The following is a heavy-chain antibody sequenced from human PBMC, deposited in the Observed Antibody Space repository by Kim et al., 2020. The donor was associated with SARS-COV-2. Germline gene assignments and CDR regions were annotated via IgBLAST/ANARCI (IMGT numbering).Heavy chain of an antibody. D-gene: IGHD6-6*01. CDR3: ARFNSMIAGRPVDY. J-gene: IGHJ4*02. V-gene: IGHV4-59*01. Sequence: NPSLKSRLTISVDTSKNQFSLKLTSVTAADTAVYYCARFNSMIAGRPVDYWGQGTLVTVSS.